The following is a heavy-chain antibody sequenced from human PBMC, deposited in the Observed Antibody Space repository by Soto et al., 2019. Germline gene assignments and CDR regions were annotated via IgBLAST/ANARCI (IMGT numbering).Heavy chain of an antibody. D-gene: IGHD2-15*01. V-gene: IGHV3-23*04. CDR2: IRGSGDNT. J-gene: IGHJ4*02. CDR3: ASLKIYCRGETCYSGYHDY. Sequence: DEQLVESGGDLVQPGGSLRLSCAASGFVFRTNAMSWVRQRPGQWLEWVSAIRGSGDNTYYADSVKGRFSISRDNSKNTLFLQMNSLRAEDTAMYYCASLKIYCRGETCYSGYHDYWGQGTLVTVSS. CDR1: GFVFRTNA.